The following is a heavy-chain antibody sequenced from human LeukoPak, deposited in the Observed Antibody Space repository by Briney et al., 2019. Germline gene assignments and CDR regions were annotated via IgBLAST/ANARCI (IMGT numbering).Heavy chain of an antibody. V-gene: IGHV1-69*01. CDR2: INPFSGAV. D-gene: IGHD3-3*01. CDR1: GDTSSKYI. J-gene: IGHJ6*03. CDR3: SGGPPRFFYYMDV. Sequence: SVKVSCKSSGDTSSKYIISWIRQAPAQGLEWMGGINPFSGAVRYARNFEGRVTITADESTSTVYMEMSGLRSEDTAVYFCSGGPPRFFYYMDVWGKGTTVTVSS.